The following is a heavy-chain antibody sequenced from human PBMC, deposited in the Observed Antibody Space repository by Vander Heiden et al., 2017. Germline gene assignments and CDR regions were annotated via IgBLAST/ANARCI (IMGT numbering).Heavy chain of an antibody. D-gene: IGHD4-17*01. V-gene: IGHV3-23*01. CDR1: GVTFSSYA. CDR2: ISGSGGST. CDR3: ARQYGGLLSGMDV. Sequence: EVQLLESGGRLVQPGGSLRLSCAASGVTFSSYAMSWVRQAQGKGLEWVSAISGSGGSTYDADSVKGRFTISRDNSKNTLYLQMNSLRAEDTAVYYCARQYGGLLSGMDVWGQGTTVTVSS. J-gene: IGHJ6*02.